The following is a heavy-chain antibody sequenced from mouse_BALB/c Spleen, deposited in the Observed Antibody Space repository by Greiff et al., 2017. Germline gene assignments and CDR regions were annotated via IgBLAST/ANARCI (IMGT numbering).Heavy chain of an antibody. CDR1: GYTFTSYW. D-gene: IGHD2-4*01. CDR3: ARPYDYDGYAMDY. V-gene: IGHV1-7*01. CDR2: INPSTGYT. J-gene: IGHJ4*01. Sequence: VQLVESGAELAKPGASVKMSCKASGYTFTSYWMHWVKQRPGQGLEWIGYINPSTGYTEYNQKFKDKATLTADKSSSTAYMQLSSLTSEDSAVYYCARPYDYDGYAMDYWGQGTSVTVSS.